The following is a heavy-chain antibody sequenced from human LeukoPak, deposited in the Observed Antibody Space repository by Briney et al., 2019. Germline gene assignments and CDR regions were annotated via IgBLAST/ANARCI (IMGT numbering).Heavy chain of an antibody. V-gene: IGHV1-24*01. Sequence: ASVKVSCKVSGYTVSKLSMHWVRQAPGKGLEWMGGFDPAEGETIYAQKFQGRVTMTEDTSTDIAYMELSSLRFEDTAVYFCATGITMLRGAPYFDYWGQGTLVTVPS. CDR3: ATGITMLRGAPYFDY. CDR2: FDPAEGET. J-gene: IGHJ4*02. CDR1: GYTVSKLS. D-gene: IGHD3-10*01.